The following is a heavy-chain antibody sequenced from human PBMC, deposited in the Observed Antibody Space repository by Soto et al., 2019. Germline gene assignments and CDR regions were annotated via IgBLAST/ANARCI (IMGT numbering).Heavy chain of an antibody. CDR1: GGSISSYY. Sequence: PSETLSLTFTVSGGSISSYYWSWIRQPPGKGLKWIGYIYNSGRTNYNPSLKSRVTISVDTSKNQFSLKLSSVTAADTAVYYCARRYGYSFDYWGQGTLVTVSS. J-gene: IGHJ4*02. CDR2: IYNSGRT. CDR3: ARRYGYSFDY. D-gene: IGHD1-1*01. V-gene: IGHV4-59*08.